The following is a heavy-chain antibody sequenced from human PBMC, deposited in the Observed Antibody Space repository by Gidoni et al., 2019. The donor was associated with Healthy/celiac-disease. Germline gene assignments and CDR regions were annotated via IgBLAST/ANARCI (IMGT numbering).Heavy chain of an antibody. CDR1: GGSISSSSYY. CDR3: ASAYCGGDCPRVGGPPKYFQH. D-gene: IGHD2-21*02. Sequence: QLQLQESGPGLVKPSATLSLTCTVSGGSISSSSYYWGWIRQPPGKGLEWIGSIHYSGSTYYNPSLKSRVTISVDTSKNQFSLKLSSVTAADTAVYYCASAYCGGDCPRVGGPPKYFQHWGQGTLVTVSS. J-gene: IGHJ1*01. CDR2: IHYSGST. V-gene: IGHV4-39*01.